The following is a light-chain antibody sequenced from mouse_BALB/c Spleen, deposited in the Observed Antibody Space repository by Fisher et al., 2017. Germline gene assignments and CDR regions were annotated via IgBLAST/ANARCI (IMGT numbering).Light chain of an antibody. CDR3: QQYSGYPFT. CDR2: DTS. Sequence: DIVMTQSPALMAASPGEKVTITCSVSSSISSSYLHWYQQKSGTSPKRWIYDTSKLASGVPARFSGSGSGTSYSLTISSVEAEDAATYYCQQYSGYPFTFGSGTKLEIK. CDR1: SSISSSY. V-gene: IGKV4-57-1*01. J-gene: IGKJ4*01.